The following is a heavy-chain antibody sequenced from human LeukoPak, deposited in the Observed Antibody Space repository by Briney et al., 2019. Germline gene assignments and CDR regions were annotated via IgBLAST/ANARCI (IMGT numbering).Heavy chain of an antibody. Sequence: GGSLRLSCTASGFTFSSYAMSWVRQAPGKGLEWVSTVTVSGGGTYYGDSVKGRFTISRDNSKNTLYLQMNSLRAEDTAVYYCAKRAARPAYYFDFWGQGTLVTVSS. CDR1: GFTFSSYA. D-gene: IGHD6-6*01. CDR2: VTVSGGGT. CDR3: AKRAARPAYYFDF. J-gene: IGHJ4*02. V-gene: IGHV3-23*01.